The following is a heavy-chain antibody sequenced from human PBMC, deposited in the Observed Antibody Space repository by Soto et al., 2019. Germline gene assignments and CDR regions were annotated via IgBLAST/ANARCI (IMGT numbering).Heavy chain of an antibody. CDR1: GYSISSGYY. J-gene: IGHJ6*02. V-gene: IGHV4-38-2*01. CDR3: ARIIYCTSGVCSPVYAMDV. CDR2: FYHSEST. Sequence: PSETLSLTCAVSGYSISSGYYWGWIRQPPGKGLEWIGSFYHSESTYYNPSLKGRVTISVDTSKKQFSLRLSSVTAADTAVYYCARIIYCTSGVCSPVYAMDVWGQGTTVTVSS. D-gene: IGHD2-8*01.